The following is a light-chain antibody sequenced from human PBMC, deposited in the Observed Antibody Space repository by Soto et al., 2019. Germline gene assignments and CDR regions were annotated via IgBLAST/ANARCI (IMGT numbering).Light chain of an antibody. CDR1: QSISYW. CDR3: QQVNSYPLT. J-gene: IGKJ3*01. V-gene: IGKV1-5*03. CDR2: KAS. Sequence: DIQMTQSPSTLSASVGDRVTITCRASQSISYWLAWYQQKPGKAPKLLIYKASTLESGVPSRFSGSGSGTEFTLTISGLQPDDFATYYCQQVNSYPLTFGPGTKVDIK.